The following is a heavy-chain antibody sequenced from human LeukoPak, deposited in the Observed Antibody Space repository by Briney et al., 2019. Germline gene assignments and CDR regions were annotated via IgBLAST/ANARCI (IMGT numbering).Heavy chain of an antibody. CDR2: ISGSGGST. CDR1: GGSISSGGYY. V-gene: IGHV3-23*01. D-gene: IGHD3-16*02. Sequence: PSETLSLTCTVSGGSISSGGYYWSWVRQAPGKGLEWVSAISGSGGSTYYADSVKGRFTISRDNSKNTLYLQMNSLRAEDTAVYYCAKDNLTSGGVIVMFDYWGQGTLVTVSS. J-gene: IGHJ4*02. CDR3: AKDNLTSGGVIVMFDY.